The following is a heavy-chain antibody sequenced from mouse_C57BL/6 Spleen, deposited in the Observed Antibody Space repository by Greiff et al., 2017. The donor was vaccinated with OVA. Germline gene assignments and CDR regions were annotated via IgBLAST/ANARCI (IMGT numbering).Heavy chain of an antibody. CDR1: GYAFSSSW. CDR3: ARSGWLLWYFDV. V-gene: IGHV1-82*01. CDR2: IYPGDGDT. D-gene: IGHD2-3*01. J-gene: IGHJ1*03. Sequence: QVQLKQSGPELVKPGASVKISCKASGYAFSSSWMNWVKQRPGKGLEWIGRIYPGDGDTNYNGKFKGKATLTADKSSSTAYMQLSSLTSEDSAVYFCARSGWLLWYFDVWGTGTTVTVSS.